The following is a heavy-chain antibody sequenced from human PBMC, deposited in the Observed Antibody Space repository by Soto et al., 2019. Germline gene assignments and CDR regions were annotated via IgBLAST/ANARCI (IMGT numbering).Heavy chain of an antibody. J-gene: IGHJ3*02. CDR3: VRYSSPLRPYGFDI. CDR2: TYYRSKWYN. D-gene: IGHD6-13*01. Sequence: PSQTLSLTCVISGDSVSSSSAAWNWIRQSPSRGLEWLGRTYYRSKWYNDYSVSVESRITINPDTSKNQFSLQLNSVSPEDTAVYYCVRYSSPLRPYGFDIWGQGTMANV. V-gene: IGHV6-1*01. CDR1: GDSVSSSSAA.